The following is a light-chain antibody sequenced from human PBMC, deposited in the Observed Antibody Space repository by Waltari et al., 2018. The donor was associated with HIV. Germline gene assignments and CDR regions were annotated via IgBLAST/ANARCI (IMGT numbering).Light chain of an antibody. CDR2: GKN. CDR3: NSRDSSGNPVI. J-gene: IGLJ2*01. V-gene: IGLV3-19*01. CDR1: SLSNYY. Sequence: SSELTQDPSVSVALGQTVRITCQGASLSNYYASWYQQKPGQAPVLFIYGKNNRPSGIPDRFSGSSSGNTASLTITGAQAKDEADYYCNSRDSSGNPVIFGGGTKLTVL.